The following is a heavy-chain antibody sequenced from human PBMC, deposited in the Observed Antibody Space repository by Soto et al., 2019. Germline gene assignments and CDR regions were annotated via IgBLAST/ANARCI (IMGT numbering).Heavy chain of an antibody. V-gene: IGHV1-8*01. J-gene: IGHJ3*01. CDR2: MNPNSGNT. CDR3: AILVVVPAAIYDESLDLFDF. CDR1: GYPFTSYD. Sequence: ASLKVSCKASGYPFTSYDINWVRQATGQGLEWMGWMNPNSGNTGYAQKFQGRVTMTRNTSISTAYMELSSLRSEDTAVYYCAILVVVPAAIYDESLDLFDFRAQGTMVTVSS. D-gene: IGHD2-2*01.